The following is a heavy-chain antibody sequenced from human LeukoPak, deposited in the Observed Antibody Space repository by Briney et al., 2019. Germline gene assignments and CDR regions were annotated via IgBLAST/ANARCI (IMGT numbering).Heavy chain of an antibody. V-gene: IGHV4-34*01. Sequence: SETLSLTCAVYGGSFSGYYWSWIRQSPGKGLEWIGEMDHSGSTNYNPSLKSRVTISVDTSKNHFSLKLNSVTAADTAVYYCAKGQGDAWSGYVLNVWGKGTTVTVSS. CDR3: AKGQGDAWSGYVLNV. CDR2: MDHSGST. CDR1: GGSFSGYY. J-gene: IGHJ6*04. D-gene: IGHD3-3*01.